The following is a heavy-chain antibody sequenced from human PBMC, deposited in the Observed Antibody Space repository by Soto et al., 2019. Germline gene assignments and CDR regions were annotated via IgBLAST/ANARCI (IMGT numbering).Heavy chain of an antibody. J-gene: IGHJ6*02. D-gene: IGHD2-2*01. CDR3: ARDTALPESLRDDFFYFGMDV. CDR2: ISPINT. CDR1: GYTFASYG. V-gene: IGHV1-18*04. Sequence: ASVKVSCKASGYTFASYGISWVRQAPGQGLEWMGWISPINTNYAQKFQDRVTMTTDPSSSTAYMEVRSLRSDGTAVYFCARDTALPESLRDDFFYFGMDVWGQGTTVTVSS.